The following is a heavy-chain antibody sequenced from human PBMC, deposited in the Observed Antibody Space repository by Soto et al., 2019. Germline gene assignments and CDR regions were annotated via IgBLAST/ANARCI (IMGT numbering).Heavy chain of an antibody. Sequence: GGSLRLSCAASGFTFSIYAMSWVRQAPGKGLEWVSTINGNDGSTYYADSVKGRFTISRDNSKNTLYLQMNSLRVEDTAVYYCAKAGTIFGVVMNNWFDPWGQGTLVTVSS. CDR2: INGNDGST. D-gene: IGHD3-3*01. CDR1: GFTFSIYA. CDR3: AKAGTIFGVVMNNWFDP. V-gene: IGHV3-23*01. J-gene: IGHJ5*02.